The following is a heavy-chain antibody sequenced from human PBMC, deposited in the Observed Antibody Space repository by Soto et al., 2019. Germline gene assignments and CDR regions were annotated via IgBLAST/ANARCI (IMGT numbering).Heavy chain of an antibody. CDR2: IYYSGST. CDR1: GGSVSSGSYY. Sequence: SETLSLTCTVSGGSVSSGSYYWSWIRQPPGRGLEWIGYIYYSGSTNYNPSLKSRVTISVDTSKNQFSLKLSSVTAADTAVYYCARGGRYDAFDIWGQGTMVTVSS. J-gene: IGHJ3*02. D-gene: IGHD1-1*01. V-gene: IGHV4-61*01. CDR3: ARGGRYDAFDI.